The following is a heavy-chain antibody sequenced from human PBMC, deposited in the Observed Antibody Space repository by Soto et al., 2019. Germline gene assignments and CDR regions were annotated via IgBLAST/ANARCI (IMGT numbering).Heavy chain of an antibody. V-gene: IGHV3-23*01. CDR2: ISGSGSSI. CDR3: AKGGDSSSWKNWFDP. Sequence: EVQLLESGGGLVQPGGSLRLACAASGFTFSNYAMTWVRQAPGTGLEWVSGISGSGSSICYADSVQGRFTISRDNSKNTLYLQMNSLRAEDTAVYYCAKGGDSSSWKNWFDPWGQGTLVTVSS. CDR1: GFTFSNYA. D-gene: IGHD6-13*01. J-gene: IGHJ5*02.